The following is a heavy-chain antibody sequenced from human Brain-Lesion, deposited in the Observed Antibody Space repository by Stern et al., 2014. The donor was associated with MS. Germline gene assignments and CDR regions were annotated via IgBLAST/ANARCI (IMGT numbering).Heavy chain of an antibody. V-gene: IGHV3-23*01. CDR3: AKWPHHIAVAGTRYFQH. CDR1: GFSFSTYA. Sequence: EVQLLESGGGLVQPGGSLRLSCAASGFSFSTYAMSWVRQTPGKGLQWVSVISGRGGHTYYADSVKGRFPISRDNSKNTLYLQMDSLRADDTAVYYCAKWPHHIAVAGTRYFQHWGQGTLVTVSS. D-gene: IGHD6-19*01. CDR2: ISGRGGHT. J-gene: IGHJ1*01.